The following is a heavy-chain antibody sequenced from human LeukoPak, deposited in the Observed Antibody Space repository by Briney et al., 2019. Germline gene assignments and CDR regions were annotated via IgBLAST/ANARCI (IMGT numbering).Heavy chain of an antibody. CDR2: IRSKAYGGTT. Sequence: GGSLRLSCTASGFTFGDYAISWFRQAPGKGLEWVGFIRSKAYGGTTEYAASVEGRFTISRDDSKSIAYLQMNSLKTEDTAVYYCTREDYDSSGYYLDYWGQGTLVTVSS. CDR3: TREDYDSSGYYLDY. J-gene: IGHJ4*02. D-gene: IGHD3-22*01. CDR1: GFTFGDYA. V-gene: IGHV3-49*03.